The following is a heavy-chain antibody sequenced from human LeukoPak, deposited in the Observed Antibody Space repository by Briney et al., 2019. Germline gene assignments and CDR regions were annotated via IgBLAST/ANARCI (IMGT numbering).Heavy chain of an antibody. CDR2: FDLSDAYT. Sequence: GESLKISCKGPGYSFTSYWISWLPQIPGKGREGMGRFDLSDAYTNYSPSFQGHVTISADKSISTAYLQWSRLKGSDTGMYYCASGAPVAPYGMDVWGQGTTVTVSS. D-gene: IGHD5-12*01. CDR1: GYSFTSYW. V-gene: IGHV5-10-1*01. J-gene: IGHJ6*02. CDR3: ASGAPVAPYGMDV.